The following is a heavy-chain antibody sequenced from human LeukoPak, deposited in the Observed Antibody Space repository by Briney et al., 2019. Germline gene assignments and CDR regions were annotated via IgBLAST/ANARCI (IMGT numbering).Heavy chain of an antibody. CDR3: VRLRRNSDTSGYYYYYDF. J-gene: IGHJ4*02. V-gene: IGHV3-21*01. CDR2: ISARSKYI. D-gene: IGHD3-22*01. CDR1: GYTFSSFS. Sequence: PGGSLRLSCVASGYTFSSFSINWVRQAPGKGLEWVSSISARSKYIYYADSVRGRFSISRDDARDSLFLQMNSLRAEDTAVYYCVRLRRNSDTSGYYYYYDFWGQGTLVTVSS.